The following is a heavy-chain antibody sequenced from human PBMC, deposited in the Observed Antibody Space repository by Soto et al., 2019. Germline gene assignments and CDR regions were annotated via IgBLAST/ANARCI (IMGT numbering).Heavy chain of an antibody. V-gene: IGHV1-3*05. Sequence: QVQLVESGGEEKKPGASVKVSCEASGYTFTAYAIHWLRQAPGQRLEWMAWINPGNGNTRYSQKFLGRVPITRDTSASTAYLELDSLRSEATAVSYSASSAISPYGGLIGPFHYWGQGNLVTVSS. CDR3: ASSAISPYGGLIGPFHY. J-gene: IGHJ4*02. D-gene: IGHD3-16*02. CDR2: INPGNGNT. CDR1: GYTFTAYA.